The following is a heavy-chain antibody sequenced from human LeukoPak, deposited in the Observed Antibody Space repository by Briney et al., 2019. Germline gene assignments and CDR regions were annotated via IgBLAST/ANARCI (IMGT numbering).Heavy chain of an antibody. CDR1: GGSISSYY. D-gene: IGHD6-19*01. Sequence: PSETLSLTCTVSGGSISSYYWSWIRQPPEKGLEWIGYIYYSGSTYYNPSLKSRVTISVDTSKNQFSLKLSSVTAADTAVYYCAREKVAVTGSYYYYYMDVWGRGTTVTISS. CDR3: AREKVAVTGSYYYYYMDV. V-gene: IGHV4-4*08. CDR2: IYYSGST. J-gene: IGHJ6*03.